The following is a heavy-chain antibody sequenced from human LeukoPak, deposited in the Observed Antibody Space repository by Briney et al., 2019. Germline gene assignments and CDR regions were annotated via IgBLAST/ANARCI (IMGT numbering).Heavy chain of an antibody. CDR3: ARGIAARPGYYWFDP. D-gene: IGHD6-6*01. CDR1: GESLNSYY. J-gene: IGHJ5*02. V-gene: IGHV4-59*01. CDR2: IYYSGST. Sequence: SETLSLTCAVHGESLNSYYWSWIRQPPGKGLEWIGYIYYSGSTNYNPSLKSRVTISVDTSKNQFSLKLSSVTAADTAVYYCARGIAARPGYYWFDPWGQGTLVTVSS.